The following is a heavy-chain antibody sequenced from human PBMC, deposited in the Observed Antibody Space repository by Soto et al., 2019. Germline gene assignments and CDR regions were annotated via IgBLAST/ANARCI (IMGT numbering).Heavy chain of an antibody. J-gene: IGHJ6*02. CDR2: IYHSGTT. V-gene: IGHV4-30-4*01. D-gene: IGHD5-18*01. CDR3: ARALIQLWPHYYYGMDV. Sequence: SETLSLTCTVSGGSISSGDYYWSWIRQPPGKGLDWIGYIYHSGTTYYNPSLKSRVTISVDTSKNQFSLNVSSVTAADTAVYYCARALIQLWPHYYYGMDVWGQGTTVAVSS. CDR1: GGSISSGDYY.